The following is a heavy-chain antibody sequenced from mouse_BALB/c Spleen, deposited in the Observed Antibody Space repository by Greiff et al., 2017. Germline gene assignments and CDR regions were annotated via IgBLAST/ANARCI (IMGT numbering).Heavy chain of an antibody. Sequence: VQLKQSGAELVRPGALVKLSCKASGFHIKDYYMHWVKQRPEQGLEWIGWIDPENGNTIYDPKFQGKASITADTSSNTAYLQLSSLTSEDTAVYYCARRGPFAYWGQGTLVTVSA. CDR3: ARRGPFAY. CDR1: GFHIKDYY. J-gene: IGHJ3*01. CDR2: IDPENGNT. V-gene: IGHV14-1*02.